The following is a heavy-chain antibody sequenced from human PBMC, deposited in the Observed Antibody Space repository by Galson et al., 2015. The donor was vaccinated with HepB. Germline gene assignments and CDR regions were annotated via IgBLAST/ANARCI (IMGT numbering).Heavy chain of an antibody. J-gene: IGHJ6*03. D-gene: IGHD2-15*01. Sequence: SLRLSCAASGFTFSSYAMHWVRQAPGKGLEWVAVISYDGSNKYYADSVKGRFTISRDNSKNTLYLQMNSLRAGDTAVYYCARDPNRYCSGDSCYDYYYMDVWGKGTTVTVSS. CDR3: ARDPNRYCSGDSCYDYYYMDV. CDR2: ISYDGSNK. CDR1: GFTFSSYA. V-gene: IGHV3-30-3*01.